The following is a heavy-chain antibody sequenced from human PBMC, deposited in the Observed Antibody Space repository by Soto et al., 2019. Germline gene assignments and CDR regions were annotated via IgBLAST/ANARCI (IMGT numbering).Heavy chain of an antibody. J-gene: IGHJ4*02. CDR2: INAGNGNT. CDR3: ARASVATWSAYPY. D-gene: IGHD5-12*01. V-gene: IGHV1-3*01. CDR1: GYTFTSYA. Sequence: GASVKVSCKASGYTFTSYAMHWVRQAPGQRLEWMGWINAGNGNTKYSQKFQGRVTITRDTSASTAYMELSSLRSEDTAVYYCARASVATWSAYPYWGQGTLVTVSS.